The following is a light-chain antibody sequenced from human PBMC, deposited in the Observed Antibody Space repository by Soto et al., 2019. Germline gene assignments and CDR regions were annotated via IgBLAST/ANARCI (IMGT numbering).Light chain of an antibody. Sequence: DIQMTQSPSSLSAYVGDRVTITCRASQSITYYLNWYQQRPGEAPKLLIYAVAILQNGVPSRFSGGGSETDFTLTISSLQPDDLATYYCPQRYSAPFTFGTGTRVAIK. CDR2: AVA. CDR1: QSITYY. CDR3: PQRYSAPFT. V-gene: IGKV1-39*01. J-gene: IGKJ3*01.